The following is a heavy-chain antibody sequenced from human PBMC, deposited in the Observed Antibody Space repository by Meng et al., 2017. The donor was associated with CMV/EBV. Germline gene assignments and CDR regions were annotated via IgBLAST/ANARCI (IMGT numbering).Heavy chain of an antibody. J-gene: IGHJ5*02. CDR2: IYTSGST. CDR3: ARVFPPPAAAGYWQNNWFDP. Sequence: VQQQESGPGLVKPSATLSLTCTGSGGSISSYYWSWIRQPAGKGLEWIGRIYTSGSTNYNPSLKSRVTMSVDTSKNQFSLKLSSVTAADTAVYYCARVFPPPAAAGYWQNNWFDPWGQGTLVTVSS. CDR1: GGSISSYY. V-gene: IGHV4-4*07. D-gene: IGHD6-13*01.